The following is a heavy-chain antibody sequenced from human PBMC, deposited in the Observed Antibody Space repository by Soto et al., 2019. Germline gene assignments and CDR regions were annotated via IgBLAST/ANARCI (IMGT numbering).Heavy chain of an antibody. CDR3: ARRPMVRGIISHFDY. Sequence: SETLSLTCTVSGGSISSTSYYWGWVRQPPGKGLEWIGSIYYTGNTYYNPSLKSRITVSVDTSKNQFSLKLSSVTAADTAVYFCARRPMVRGIISHFDYWGQGILVTVS. J-gene: IGHJ4*02. CDR2: IYYTGNT. CDR1: GGSISSTSYY. V-gene: IGHV4-39*01. D-gene: IGHD3-10*01.